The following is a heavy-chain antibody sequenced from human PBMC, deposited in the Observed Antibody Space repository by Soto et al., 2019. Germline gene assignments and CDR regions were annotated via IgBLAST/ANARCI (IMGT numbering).Heavy chain of an antibody. CDR2: ISSSSSTI. J-gene: IGHJ5*02. D-gene: IGHD2-2*02. CDR3: ARVPLGYCSSTSCYNSWFDP. CDR1: GFPFSSYS. Sequence: GGSLRPSCAASGFPFSSYSMNWVRQAPGKGLEWVSYISSSSSTIYYADSVKGRFTISRDNAKNSLYLQMNSLRAEDTAVYYCARVPLGYCSSTSCYNSWFDPWGQGTLVTVSS. V-gene: IGHV3-48*01.